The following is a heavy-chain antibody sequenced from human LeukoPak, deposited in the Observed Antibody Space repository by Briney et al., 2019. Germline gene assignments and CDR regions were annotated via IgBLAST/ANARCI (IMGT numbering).Heavy chain of an antibody. CDR2: LSGNIKSI. D-gene: IGHD1-26*01. CDR1: GFTFSDYY. Sequence: GGSLRLTCAASGFTFSDYYMSWIRQAPGKGLEWVSYLSGNIKSIQYADSVKGRFTISRDDANNLLYLEMNSLRAEDTAVYYCARDPWRDSGSVSDFDYWGQGTLVTVSS. V-gene: IGHV3-11*05. J-gene: IGHJ4*02. CDR3: ARDPWRDSGSVSDFDY.